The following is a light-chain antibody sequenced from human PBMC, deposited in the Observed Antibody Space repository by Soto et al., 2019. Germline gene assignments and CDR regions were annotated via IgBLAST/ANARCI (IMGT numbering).Light chain of an antibody. CDR3: QQSYSTLFT. V-gene: IGKV1-39*01. CDR2: AAS. CDR1: QCISSY. Sequence: DIQMTQSPSSLSASVGDRFTITCRASQCISSYLNWYQQKPGKAPTLLNYAASSLQSGVPSRFSSSGSGTDFTLPISSLKPEDFATYYGQQSYSTLFTFGPGTKADIK. J-gene: IGKJ3*01.